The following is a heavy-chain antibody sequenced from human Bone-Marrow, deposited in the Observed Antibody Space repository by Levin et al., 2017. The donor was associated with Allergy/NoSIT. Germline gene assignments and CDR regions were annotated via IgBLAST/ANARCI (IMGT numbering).Heavy chain of an antibody. D-gene: IGHD6-19*01. J-gene: IGHJ5*01. CDR2: ISYNGNDK. CDR1: GFTFSSYA. Sequence: GGSLRLSCGGSGFTFSSYAFHWVRQAPGKGLEWVSFISYNGNDKKYADSVEGRFTISRDNSKNTVDLQMNSLRTEDTGVYFCVRDPYSQYTSGWFDSWGQGVLVTVSS. V-gene: IGHV3-30-3*01. CDR3: VRDPYSQYTSGWFDS.